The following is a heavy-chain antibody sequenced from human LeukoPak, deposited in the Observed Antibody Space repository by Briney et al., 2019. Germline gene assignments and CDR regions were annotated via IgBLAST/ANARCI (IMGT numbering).Heavy chain of an antibody. CDR3: AKSRSAYPRVDGFDM. Sequence: GGSLRLSCAASGFTFSTYAMSWVRQAPGKGLEWVSASSGSGGTTYNADSVKGRFTISRDNSKSTLYPQMNSLRAEDTALYYCAKSRSAYPRVDGFDMWGQGTMVTVSS. CDR1: GFTFSTYA. J-gene: IGHJ3*02. D-gene: IGHD3-3*01. V-gene: IGHV3-23*01. CDR2: SSGSGGTT.